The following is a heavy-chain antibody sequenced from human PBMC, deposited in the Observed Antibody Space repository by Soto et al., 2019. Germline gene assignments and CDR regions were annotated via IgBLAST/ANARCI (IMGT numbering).Heavy chain of an antibody. D-gene: IGHD1-26*01. CDR1: GFTFSSYG. V-gene: IGHV3-30*18. Sequence: GGSLRLSCVASGFTFSSYGMHWVRQAPGKGLEWVAVISSNGNNENYADSVRGRFTISRDNSKNTLYLQMNSLRPEDTAVYYCEKDFFVVGVTRVYFDYCGQGNLVTVSS. J-gene: IGHJ4*02. CDR2: ISSNGNNE. CDR3: EKDFFVVGVTRVYFDY.